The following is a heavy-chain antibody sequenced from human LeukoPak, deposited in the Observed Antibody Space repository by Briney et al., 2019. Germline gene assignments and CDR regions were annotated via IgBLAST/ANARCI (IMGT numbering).Heavy chain of an antibody. Sequence: ASVKVSCKASGYTFTGYYMHWLRQAPGQGLEWMGWINPNSGGTNYAQKFQGRVTMTRDTSISTAYMELSRLRSDDTAVYYCVGGYYGSGSYYWGMDVWGQGTTVTVSS. J-gene: IGHJ6*02. CDR2: INPNSGGT. D-gene: IGHD3-10*01. V-gene: IGHV1-2*02. CDR3: VGGYYGSGSYYWGMDV. CDR1: GYTFTGYY.